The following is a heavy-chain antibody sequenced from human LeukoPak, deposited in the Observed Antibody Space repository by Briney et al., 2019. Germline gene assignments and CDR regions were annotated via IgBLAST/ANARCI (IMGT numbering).Heavy chain of an antibody. J-gene: IGHJ4*02. V-gene: IGHV3-23*01. CDR1: GVTFTNCV. CDR3: ATIEVVAADFDY. CDR2: ISGSGDNT. D-gene: IGHD2-2*01. Sequence: GGSLRLSCAASGVTFTNCVMNWVRQAPGKGLEWVSVISGSGDNTHYADSVKGRFTISRDNSKNTLYLQMNSLRAEDTAMYYCATIEVVAADFDYWGQGTLVTVSS.